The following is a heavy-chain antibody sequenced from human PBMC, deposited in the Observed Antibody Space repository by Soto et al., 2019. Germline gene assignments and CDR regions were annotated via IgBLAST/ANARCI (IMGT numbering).Heavy chain of an antibody. V-gene: IGHV1-46*03. Sequence: QVQVEQSGAEVRKPGASVKLSCKASGHTFTTFLLHWVRQAPGQGLQWMGVINPRSGGTSYAQKFQGRVTMTSYTSTEPVYMELSSLGYEATAVYYCASLVLAAAALWGQGALVTVSS. D-gene: IGHD2-2*01. CDR3: ASLVLAAAAL. J-gene: IGHJ4*02. CDR1: GHTFTTFL. CDR2: INPRSGGT.